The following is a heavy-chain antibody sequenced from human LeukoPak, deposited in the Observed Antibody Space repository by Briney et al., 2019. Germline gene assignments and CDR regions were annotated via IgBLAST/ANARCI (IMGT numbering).Heavy chain of an antibody. Sequence: GGSLRLSCAASGFTFSSYSMNWVRQAPGKGLEWVSSISSSSSYIYYADSVKGRFTVSRDNAKNSLYLQMNSLRAEDTAVYYCARDRTGPYYFDYWGQGTLVTVSS. V-gene: IGHV3-21*01. CDR2: ISSSSSYI. CDR3: ARDRTGPYYFDY. D-gene: IGHD4-17*01. CDR1: GFTFSSYS. J-gene: IGHJ4*02.